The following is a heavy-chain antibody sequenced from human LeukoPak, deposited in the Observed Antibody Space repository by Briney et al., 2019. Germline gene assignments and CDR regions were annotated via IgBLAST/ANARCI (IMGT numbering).Heavy chain of an antibody. J-gene: IGHJ4*02. CDR2: ISAYNGNT. D-gene: IGHD3-22*01. V-gene: IGHV1-18*01. Sequence: ASVKVSCKASGYTFTSYGISWVRQAPGQGLEWMGWISAYNGNTNYAQKLQGRVTMTTDTSTSTAYMELRSLRSDDTAVYYCARYLKSDDYYDSSCYPQPFDCWGQGTLVTVSS. CDR3: ARYLKSDDYYDSSCYPQPFDC. CDR1: GYTFTSYG.